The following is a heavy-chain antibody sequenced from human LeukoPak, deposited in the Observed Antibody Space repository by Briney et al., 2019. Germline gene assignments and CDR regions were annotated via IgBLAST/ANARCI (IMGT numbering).Heavy chain of an antibody. CDR3: ARDLRGIRGH. Sequence: GGSLRLSCAASGFTVSSNYMSWVRQAPGKGLEWVSVIYSGGSTYYADSVKGGFTISRDNSKNTLYLQMNSLRAEDTAVYYCARDLRGIRGHWGQGTLVTVSS. CDR2: IYSGGST. V-gene: IGHV3-66*01. D-gene: IGHD3-16*01. CDR1: GFTVSSNY. J-gene: IGHJ4*02.